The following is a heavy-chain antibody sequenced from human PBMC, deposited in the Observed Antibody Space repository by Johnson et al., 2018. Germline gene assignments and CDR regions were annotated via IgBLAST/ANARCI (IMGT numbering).Heavy chain of an antibody. V-gene: IGHV3-30*18. D-gene: IGHD4-23*01. J-gene: IGHJ1*01. Sequence: QVQLVQSGGGVVQPGRSXRLSCAASGFTFSSYGMHWVRQAPGKGLEWVAGISYDGSNRYYADSVKGRFTISRDNSKNPLYLQMNSLRAEDTAVYYCAKDSGTTVVTLAEYFQHWGQGTLVTVSS. CDR2: ISYDGSNR. CDR3: AKDSGTTVVTLAEYFQH. CDR1: GFTFSSYG.